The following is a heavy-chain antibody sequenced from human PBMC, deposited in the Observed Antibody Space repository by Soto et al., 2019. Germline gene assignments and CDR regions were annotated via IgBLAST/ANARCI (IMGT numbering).Heavy chain of an antibody. D-gene: IGHD1-1*01. CDR1: RCTSTSYS. CDR3: ASSGPRSQFDY. J-gene: IGHJ4*02. V-gene: IGHV1-46*03. CDR2: INPSGGST. Sequence: AYAKVSFIASRCTSTSYSIHLRPHSPGQGLEWMGIINPSGGSTSYAQKFQGRVTMTRDTATSTVYMELSSLRSEDTAVYYCASSGPRSQFDYGGQGTLVTVPS.